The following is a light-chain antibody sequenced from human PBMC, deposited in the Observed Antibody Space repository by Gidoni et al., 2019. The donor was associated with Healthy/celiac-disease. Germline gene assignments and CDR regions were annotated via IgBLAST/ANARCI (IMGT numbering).Light chain of an antibody. CDR3: KAWDSSAYV. Sequence: SYELTQPPSVSVSPGQTASITCSGDKLGDKYACWYQQKPGQSPVLVIYQDSKRPAGIPERLYGSNSGNTATLTISGTQAMDEADYYCKAWDSSAYVVGTGTKVTVL. CDR1: KLGDKY. V-gene: IGLV3-1*01. J-gene: IGLJ1*01. CDR2: QDS.